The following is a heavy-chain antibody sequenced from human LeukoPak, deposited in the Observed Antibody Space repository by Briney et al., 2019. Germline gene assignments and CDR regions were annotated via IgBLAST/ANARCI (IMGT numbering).Heavy chain of an antibody. D-gene: IGHD6-19*01. CDR3: AKDPQSQYSSGWDYFDY. J-gene: IGHJ4*02. V-gene: IGHV3-23*01. CDR2: ISGSGGST. Sequence: PGGSLRLSCAASGFTFSSYAMSWVRQAPGKGLEWVSAISGSGGSTYYADSVKGRFTISRDNSKNTLYLQMNSLRAEDTAVYYCAKDPQSQYSSGWDYFDYWGQGTLVTVSS. CDR1: GFTFSSYA.